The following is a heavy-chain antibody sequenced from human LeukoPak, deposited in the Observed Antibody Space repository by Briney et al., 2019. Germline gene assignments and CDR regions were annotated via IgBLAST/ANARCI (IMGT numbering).Heavy chain of an antibody. D-gene: IGHD3-22*01. J-gene: IGHJ5*02. CDR2: IRYDGSNK. CDR1: GFTFSSYG. V-gene: IGHV3-30*02. CDR3: AKDGARITMIVVVIGWFDP. Sequence: GGSLRLSCAASGFTFSSYGMHWVRQAPGRGLEWVAFIRYDGSNKYYADSVKGRFTISRDNSKNTLYLQMNSLRAEDTAVYYCAKDGARITMIVVVIGWFDPWGQGTLVTV.